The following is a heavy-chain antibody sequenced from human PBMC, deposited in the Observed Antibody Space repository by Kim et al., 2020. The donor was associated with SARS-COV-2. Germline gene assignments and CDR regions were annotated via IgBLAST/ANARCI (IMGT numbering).Heavy chain of an antibody. V-gene: IGHV3-23*01. CDR2: TT. D-gene: IGHD5-18*01. CDR3: AKDLSGDTAN. J-gene: IGHJ4*02. Sequence: TTYYADSVNDRFTNSRDNANNTLNLQMNSLRAEDTAVYYCAKDLSGDTANWGQGTLVTVSS.